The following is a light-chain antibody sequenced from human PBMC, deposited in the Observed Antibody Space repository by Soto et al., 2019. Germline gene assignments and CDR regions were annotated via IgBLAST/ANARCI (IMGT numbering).Light chain of an antibody. CDR2: EVS. J-gene: IGLJ1*01. V-gene: IGLV2-14*01. Sequence: QSVLTQPASVSGSPGQSITISCTGTSSDVGGYNYVSWYQQHPGKAPKLMIYEVSNRPSGVSDRFSASKSGDTASLIISGLQAEDEADYYCSSYTSSRTYVFGTGTKVTVL. CDR3: SSYTSSRTYV. CDR1: SSDVGGYNY.